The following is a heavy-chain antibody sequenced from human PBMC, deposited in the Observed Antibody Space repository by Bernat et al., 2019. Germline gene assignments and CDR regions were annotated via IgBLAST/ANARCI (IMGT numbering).Heavy chain of an antibody. J-gene: IGHJ5*02. Sequence: QLQLQESGPGLVKPSETLSLTCTVSGGSISSSSYYWGWIRQPPGKGLEWIGSIYYSGSTYYNPSLKSRVTISVDTSKNQFSLKLSAVTDADTAVYYCERTYYDFWSGYYPNNWFDPWGQGTLVTVSS. CDR3: ERTYYDFWSGYYPNNWFDP. V-gene: IGHV4-39*01. CDR1: GGSISSSSYY. CDR2: IYYSGST. D-gene: IGHD3-3*01.